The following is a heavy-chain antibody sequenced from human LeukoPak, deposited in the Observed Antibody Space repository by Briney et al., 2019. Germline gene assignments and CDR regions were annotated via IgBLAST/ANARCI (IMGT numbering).Heavy chain of an antibody. J-gene: IGHJ5*02. V-gene: IGHV3-9*01. Sequence: GRSLRLSCAASGFTFDDYAMHWVRQAPGKGLEWVSGISWNSGSIGHADSVKGRFTISRDNAKNSLYLQMNSLRAEDTALYYCAKAPPDFWSGFDPWGQGTLVTVSS. CDR2: ISWNSGSI. CDR3: AKAPPDFWSGFDP. CDR1: GFTFDDYA. D-gene: IGHD3-3*01.